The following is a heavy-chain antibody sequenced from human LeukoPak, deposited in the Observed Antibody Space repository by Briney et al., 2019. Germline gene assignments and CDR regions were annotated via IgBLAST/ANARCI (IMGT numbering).Heavy chain of an antibody. CDR3: ARVEYGSWANDY. V-gene: IGHV1-3*01. J-gene: IGHJ4*02. D-gene: IGHD6-13*01. CDR2: INAGNGNT. CDR1: GYTFTSYA. Sequence: ASVKVSCKASGYTFTSYAMHWVRQAPGQRLEWMGWINAGNGNTKYSQKFQGRVTITRDTSASTVYMELSSLRSEDTAVYYCARVEYGSWANDYWGQGTLVTVSS.